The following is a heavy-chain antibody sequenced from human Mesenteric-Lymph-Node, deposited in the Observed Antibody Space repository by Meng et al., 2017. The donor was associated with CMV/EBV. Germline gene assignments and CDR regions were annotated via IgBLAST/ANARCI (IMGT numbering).Heavy chain of an antibody. Sequence: QAQLLQSGAEGKKPGSSVKVSCKASGGTFRSYTNSWVRQAPGQGLEWMGRIIPILGIANYAQKFQGRVTITADKSTSTAYMELSSLRSEDTAVYYCAGGIAAAGSRWFDPWGQGTLVTVSS. CDR3: AGGIAAAGSRWFDP. CDR1: GGTFRSYT. CDR2: IIPILGIA. J-gene: IGHJ5*02. V-gene: IGHV1-69*02. D-gene: IGHD6-13*01.